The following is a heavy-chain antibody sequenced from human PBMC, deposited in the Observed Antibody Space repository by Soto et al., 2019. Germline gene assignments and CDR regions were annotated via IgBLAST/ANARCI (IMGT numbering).Heavy chain of an antibody. J-gene: IGHJ5*02. CDR1: GFTFSSYA. CDR3: ARDPVPIVYCISTFCYRLPWFDP. Sequence: PGGSLRLSCAASGFTFSSYAMHWVRQAPGKGMEWVAVISYDGSNKYYADSVKGRFTISRDNSKNTLCLQMNSLRAEDTAVYYCARDPVPIVYCISTFCYRLPWFDPWGQGALVTVSS. D-gene: IGHD2-2*01. CDR2: ISYDGSNK. V-gene: IGHV3-30-3*01.